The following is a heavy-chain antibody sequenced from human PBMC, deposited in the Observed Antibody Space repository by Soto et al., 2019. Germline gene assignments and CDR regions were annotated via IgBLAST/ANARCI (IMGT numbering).Heavy chain of an antibody. V-gene: IGHV4-61*01. Sequence: ETLSLTCTVSGGSVSSGSYYWSWIRQPPGKGLEWIGYIYYSGSTNYNPSLKSRVTISVDTSKNQFSLKLSSVTAADTAVYYCARAGAGGGYYYNWFDPWGQGTLVTVSS. CDR2: IYYSGST. CDR3: ARAGAGGGYYYNWFDP. CDR1: GGSVSSGSYY. J-gene: IGHJ5*02. D-gene: IGHD3-3*01.